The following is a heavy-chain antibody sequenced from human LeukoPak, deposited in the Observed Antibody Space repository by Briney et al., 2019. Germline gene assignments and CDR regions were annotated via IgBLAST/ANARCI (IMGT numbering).Heavy chain of an antibody. J-gene: IGHJ4*02. CDR1: GFTFSSYG. V-gene: IGHV3-23*01. Sequence: GGSLRLSCAASGFTFSSYGMNWVRQAPGKGLEWVSGIVPSGGTTYYADSVKGRFTISRDNSKNTLYLQMNSLRAEDTAVYYCAKESSDFWSGYFKYYFDYWGQGTLVTVSS. CDR2: IVPSGGTT. CDR3: AKESSDFWSGYFKYYFDY. D-gene: IGHD3-3*01.